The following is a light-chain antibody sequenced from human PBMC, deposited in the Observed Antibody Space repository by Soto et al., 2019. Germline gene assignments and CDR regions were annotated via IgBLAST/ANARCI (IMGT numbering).Light chain of an antibody. CDR2: DAS. V-gene: IGKV3-20*01. J-gene: IGKJ1*01. CDR1: QSVGTY. CDR3: EQYGSSPPT. Sequence: EIVLTQSPGTLSLSPGERATLSCRASQSVGTYLAWYQQKSGQAPRLLIYDASNRATGIPARFSGSGSGTDFTLIITRLEPEDFAVYYCEQYGSSPPTFGQGTKVDIK.